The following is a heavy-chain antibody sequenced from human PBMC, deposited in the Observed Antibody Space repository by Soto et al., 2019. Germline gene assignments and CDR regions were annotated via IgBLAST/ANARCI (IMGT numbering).Heavy chain of an antibody. J-gene: IGHJ4*02. CDR3: AKWTYLDF. CDR1: GFSFASFA. Sequence: EGSLRLSCTTSGFSFASFALTWVRQAPGQGLERVATIVGSDAKTHYADSVKGRFSISRDTSRNTVYLQMNNLRADDTAIYYCAKWTYLDFWGQGTRVTVSS. V-gene: IGHV3-23*01. CDR2: IVGSDAKT. D-gene: IGHD5-12*01.